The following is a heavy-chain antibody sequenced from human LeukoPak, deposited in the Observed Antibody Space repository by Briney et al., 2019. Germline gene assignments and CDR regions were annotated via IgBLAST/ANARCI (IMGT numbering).Heavy chain of an antibody. CDR3: ARVLAGSGWYDVFDI. Sequence: ASVKVSCKASGYTFTSYDINWVRQATGQGLGWMGWMNPNSGNTGYAQEFQGRVTMTRNTSISTAYMELSSLRSEDTAVYYCARVLAGSGWYDVFDIWAQGTMVTVSS. D-gene: IGHD6-19*01. J-gene: IGHJ3*02. CDR2: MNPNSGNT. V-gene: IGHV1-8*01. CDR1: GYTFTSYD.